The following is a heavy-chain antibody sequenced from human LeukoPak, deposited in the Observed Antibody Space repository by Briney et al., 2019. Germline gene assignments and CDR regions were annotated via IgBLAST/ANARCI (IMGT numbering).Heavy chain of an antibody. CDR1: GISFSGYA. V-gene: IGHV3-30*02. CDR2: IKEEGSNE. D-gene: IGHD5-12*01. CDR3: AKRGNSDYYYMDV. Sequence: GGSLRLSCAVSGISFSGYAMHWVRQAPGKGMEWVGLIKEEGSNEYYADSGKGRFTISRDDSRNTLYLQMNSLRAEDTAVYYCAKRGNSDYYYMDVWGKGTTVTVSS. J-gene: IGHJ6*03.